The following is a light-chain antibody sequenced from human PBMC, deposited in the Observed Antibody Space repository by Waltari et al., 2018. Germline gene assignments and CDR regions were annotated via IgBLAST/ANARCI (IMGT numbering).Light chain of an antibody. Sequence: QSVLTQPPSVSGTPGQRVTVSCTGSSSNYGTGYAVHSYQQLPGTAPKLRIYGNTNRPSGVPDRFPGSKSGTSAYLAITVLQAEDEADYYCQSYDSSLSGVVFGGGTKVTVL. CDR2: GNT. CDR1: SSNYGTGYA. CDR3: QSYDSSLSGVV. V-gene: IGLV1-40*01. J-gene: IGLJ2*01.